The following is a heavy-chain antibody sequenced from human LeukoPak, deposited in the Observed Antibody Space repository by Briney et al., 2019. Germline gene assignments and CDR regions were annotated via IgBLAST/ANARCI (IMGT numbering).Heavy chain of an antibody. Sequence: GRSLRLSCAASGFTFSNYGMHWVRQAPGKGLEWVAVIWYDGSNKYYADSVEGRFIISRDNSKNTLYLQMNSLRAEDTAVYYCARDISGYYYFDYWGQGTLVTVSS. CDR1: GFTFSNYG. CDR3: ARDISGYYYFDY. CDR2: IWYDGSNK. D-gene: IGHD3-22*01. J-gene: IGHJ4*02. V-gene: IGHV3-33*01.